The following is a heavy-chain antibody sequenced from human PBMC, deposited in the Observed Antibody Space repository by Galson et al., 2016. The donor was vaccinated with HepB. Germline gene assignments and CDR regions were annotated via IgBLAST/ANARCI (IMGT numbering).Heavy chain of an antibody. CDR3: ARTAFRGYGADDY. V-gene: IGHV4-31*03. J-gene: IGHJ4*02. Sequence: TLSLTCSVSGGSISTGGYYWSWIRQHPGKGLEWIGYIYYSGITYYNPSLKSRVTISVDTSKNQFSLKLSSVTAADTAVYYCARTAFRGYGADDYWGQGTLVTVSS. CDR2: IYYSGIT. D-gene: IGHD3-22*01. CDR1: GGSISTGGYY.